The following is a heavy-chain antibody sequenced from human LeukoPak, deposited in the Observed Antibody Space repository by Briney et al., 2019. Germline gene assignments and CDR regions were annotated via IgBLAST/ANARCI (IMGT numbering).Heavy chain of an antibody. Sequence: ASVTVSCKASGYTFTSYGISWVRQAPGQGLEWMGWISAYNGNTNYAQKLQGRVTMTTDTSTSTAYMELRSLRSDDTAVYYCARDGSRFLEWLLRFDPWGQGTLVTVSS. CDR3: ARDGSRFLEWLLRFDP. J-gene: IGHJ5*02. D-gene: IGHD3-3*01. CDR1: GYTFTSYG. V-gene: IGHV1-18*01. CDR2: ISAYNGNT.